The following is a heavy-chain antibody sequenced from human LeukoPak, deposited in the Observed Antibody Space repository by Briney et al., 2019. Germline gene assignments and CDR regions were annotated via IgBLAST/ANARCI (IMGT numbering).Heavy chain of an antibody. D-gene: IGHD3-3*01. J-gene: IGHJ6*03. CDR3: ARRRDYYDFWSGPMDV. Sequence: GGSLRLSCAASGFTFSSYDMHWVRQATGKGLEWVSAIGTAGDTYYPGSVKGRFTISRENAKNSLYLQMNSLRAEDTAVYYCARRRDYYDFWSGPMDVWGKGTTVTVSS. V-gene: IGHV3-13*01. CDR2: IGTAGDT. CDR1: GFTFSSYD.